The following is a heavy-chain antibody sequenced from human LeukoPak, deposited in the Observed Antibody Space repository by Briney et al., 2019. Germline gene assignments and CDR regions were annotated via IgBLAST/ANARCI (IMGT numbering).Heavy chain of an antibody. CDR3: ATWAFYHNLDV. D-gene: IGHD1-14*01. J-gene: IGHJ6*02. CDR2: INKDGSNT. CDR1: GFTLGAFA. Sequence: GGTLRLSCAASGFTLGAFALHWVRQAPGKGLEWVSLINKDGSNTYYADSVKGRFTISRDNSKDSLYLQMNSLRTEDSALYYCATWAFYHNLDVWGQGITVIVSS. V-gene: IGHV3-43*02.